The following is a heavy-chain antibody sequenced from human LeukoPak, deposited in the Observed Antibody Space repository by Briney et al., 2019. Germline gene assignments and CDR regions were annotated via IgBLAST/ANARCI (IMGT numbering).Heavy chain of an antibody. CDR1: GFTFTSSA. Sequence: SVKVSCKASGFTFTSSAMQWVRQARGQRLEWIGWIVVGSGNTNYAQKFQERVTITRDMSTSTAYMGLSSLRSEDTAVYYCAATSYYYDSSGLRGGMDVWGQGTTVTVSS. J-gene: IGHJ6*02. CDR3: AATSYYYDSSGLRGGMDV. CDR2: IVVGSGNT. D-gene: IGHD3-22*01. V-gene: IGHV1-58*02.